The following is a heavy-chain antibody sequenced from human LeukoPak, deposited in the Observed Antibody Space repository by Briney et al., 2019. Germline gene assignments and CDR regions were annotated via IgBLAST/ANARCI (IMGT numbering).Heavy chain of an antibody. J-gene: IGHJ6*03. CDR3: ARVGVAAAQYYYYYMDV. Sequence: NPSETLSLTCTVSDDSITMYYWTWIRQPPGKGLEWIGYVDHTGSTKFNPSLNGRVSISRDTSNNFFSLRLRSVTAADTAVYYCARVGVAAAQYYYYYMDVWGKGTTVTVSS. CDR1: DDSITMYY. CDR2: VDHTGST. D-gene: IGHD6-13*01. V-gene: IGHV4-59*01.